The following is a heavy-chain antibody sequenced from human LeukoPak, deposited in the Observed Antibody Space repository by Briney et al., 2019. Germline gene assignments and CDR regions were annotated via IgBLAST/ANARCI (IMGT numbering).Heavy chain of an antibody. Sequence: GGFLRLSCAASGFTFSNYWMTWVRQAPGKGLEWVATMKQDGSERYYVDSVRGRFTISRDNAKNSLYLQMNSLRAEDTALYYCARAHQYTFDYWGQGTLVAVSS. V-gene: IGHV3-7*01. CDR2: MKQDGSER. CDR1: GFTFSNYW. J-gene: IGHJ4*02. D-gene: IGHD6-6*01. CDR3: ARAHQYTFDY.